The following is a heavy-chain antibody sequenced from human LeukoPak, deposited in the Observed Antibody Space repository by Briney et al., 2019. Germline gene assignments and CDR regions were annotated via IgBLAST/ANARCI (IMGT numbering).Heavy chain of an antibody. D-gene: IGHD4-17*01. J-gene: IGHJ4*02. CDR3: AKLLNDYGDYYFDS. Sequence: GGSLRLSCAASGFTFSSYGMHWVRQAPGKGLEWAAFIRYDGSNKYYADSVRGRFTISRDNSKNTLYLQMNSLRADDTAAYYCAKLLNDYGDYYFDSWGQGTLVTVSS. V-gene: IGHV3-30*02. CDR1: GFTFSSYG. CDR2: IRYDGSNK.